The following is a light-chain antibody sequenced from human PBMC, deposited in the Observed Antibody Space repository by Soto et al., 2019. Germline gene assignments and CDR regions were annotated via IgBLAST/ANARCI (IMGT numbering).Light chain of an antibody. J-gene: IGLJ2*01. CDR2: YDG. CDR3: QVWDSITDHVV. Sequence: SYELTQPPSVSVAPGSTARITCGGSNIGNKHVHWYQQRPGQAPGLVIYYDGDRPSGIPERLSGSNSGNTATLTISRVEAGDEADYYCQVWDSITDHVVFGGGTQLTVL. V-gene: IGLV3-21*01. CDR1: NIGNKH.